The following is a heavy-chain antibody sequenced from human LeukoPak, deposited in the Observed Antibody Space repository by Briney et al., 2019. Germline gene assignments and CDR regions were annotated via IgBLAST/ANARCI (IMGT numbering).Heavy chain of an antibody. J-gene: IGHJ4*02. CDR3: ARLLETYDYVWGSYGFDS. V-gene: IGHV3-7*01. CDR1: GFTFNTYW. CDR2: VNQGGSET. D-gene: IGHD3-16*01. Sequence: PGGSLRLSCAASGFTFNTYWMTWVRQAPGKGLEWVANVNQGGSETYYVDSVKGRFTISRDNAKNSLYLQMNGLRAEDTAVFYCARLLETYDYVWGSYGFDSWGQGTLVTVSS.